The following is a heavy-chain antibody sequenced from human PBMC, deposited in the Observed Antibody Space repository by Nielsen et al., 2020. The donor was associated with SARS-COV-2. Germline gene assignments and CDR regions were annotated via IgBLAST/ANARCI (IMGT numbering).Heavy chain of an antibody. Sequence: ASVKVSCKASGYTFTSYGISWVRQAPGQGLEWMGWISAYNGNTNYAQKLQGRVTMTTDTSTSTVYMELRSLRSDDTAVYYCARDVNMITFGGVMYYFDYWGQGTLVTVSS. D-gene: IGHD3-16*01. CDR1: GYTFTSYG. CDR2: ISAYNGNT. J-gene: IGHJ4*02. CDR3: ARDVNMITFGGVMYYFDY. V-gene: IGHV1-18*01.